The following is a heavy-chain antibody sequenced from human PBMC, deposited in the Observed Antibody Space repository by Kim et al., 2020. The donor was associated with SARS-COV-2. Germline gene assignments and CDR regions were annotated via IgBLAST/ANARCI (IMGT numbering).Heavy chain of an antibody. J-gene: IGHJ4*02. D-gene: IGHD2-21*01. Sequence: YTESVKGRFTISRDNSKNTLYLQMDSLRVEDTAVYYGAKRRFGTDLYYFDYWGQGSLVTVSS. CDR3: AKRRFGTDLYYFDY. V-gene: IGHV3-23*01.